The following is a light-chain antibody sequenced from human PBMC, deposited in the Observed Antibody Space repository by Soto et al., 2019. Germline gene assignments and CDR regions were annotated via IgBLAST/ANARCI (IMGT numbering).Light chain of an antibody. V-gene: IGLV2-14*01. Sequence: QSALTQPASVSGSPGQSITLSCTGTSSDVGGYNYVSWYQQHPGKAPKLMIYEVSNRPSGVSNRFSGSKSGNTASLTISGLQAEDEADYHCTSYTSSSSLDVFGTGTKLTVL. J-gene: IGLJ1*01. CDR3: TSYTSSSSLDV. CDR1: SSDVGGYNY. CDR2: EVS.